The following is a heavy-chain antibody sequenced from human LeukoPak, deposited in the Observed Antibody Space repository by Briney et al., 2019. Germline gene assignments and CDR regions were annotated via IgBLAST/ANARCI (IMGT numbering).Heavy chain of an antibody. J-gene: IGHJ3*02. Sequence: GGSLRLPCAASGFTFSNHGMHWVRQAPGKGLEWVAVIWYDGSNKYYADSVKGRFTISRDNSKNTLYLQMNSLRAEDTAVYYCARNQDYGVYNSVGAFDIWGQGTMVTVSS. CDR3: ARNQDYGVYNSVGAFDI. V-gene: IGHV3-33*01. CDR1: GFTFSNHG. CDR2: IWYDGSNK. D-gene: IGHD4-17*01.